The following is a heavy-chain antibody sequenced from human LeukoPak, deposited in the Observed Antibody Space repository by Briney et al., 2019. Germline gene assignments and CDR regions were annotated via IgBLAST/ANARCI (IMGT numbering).Heavy chain of an antibody. CDR1: GFTFSSYA. J-gene: IGHJ4*02. Sequence: GRSLRLSCAASGFTFSSYAMHWVRQAPGKGLEWVTVISYDGINKYYADSVKGRFTISRDNSKKTGYLQMNSLRGEDTAVYYCEICRNVDTSMVNDYWGQGTLVTVSS. D-gene: IGHD5-18*01. CDR2: ISYDGINK. CDR3: EICRNVDTSMVNDY. V-gene: IGHV3-30*04.